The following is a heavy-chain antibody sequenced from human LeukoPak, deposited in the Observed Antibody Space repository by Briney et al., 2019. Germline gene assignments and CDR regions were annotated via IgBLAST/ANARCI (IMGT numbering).Heavy chain of an antibody. V-gene: IGHV3-30*03. CDR1: GFTFSSYD. Sequence: GGSLRLSCAASGFTFSSYDMHWVRQAPGKGLEWVAVISYDGSNKYYADSVKGRFTISRDNAKNSLYLQMNSLRAEDTAVYYCARGVQYCGSGSYPFFDYWGQGTLVTVSS. CDR3: ARGVQYCGSGSYPFFDY. D-gene: IGHD3-10*01. J-gene: IGHJ4*02. CDR2: ISYDGSNK.